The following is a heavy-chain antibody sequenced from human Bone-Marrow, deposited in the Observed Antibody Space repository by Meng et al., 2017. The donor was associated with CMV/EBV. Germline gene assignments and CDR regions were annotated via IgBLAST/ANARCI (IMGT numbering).Heavy chain of an antibody. J-gene: IGHJ6*02. CDR3: ARDTCSGGSCYSWGYYYGMDV. D-gene: IGHD2-15*01. CDR1: GGSVSSGSYY. CDR2: IYYSGST. V-gene: IGHV4-61*01. Sequence: SETLSLTCTVSGGSVSSGSYYWSWIRQPPGKGLEWIGYIYYSGSTNYNPSLKSRVTISVDTSKNQFSLKLSSVTAADTAVYYCARDTCSGGSCYSWGYYYGMDVWGQGTTVTVSS.